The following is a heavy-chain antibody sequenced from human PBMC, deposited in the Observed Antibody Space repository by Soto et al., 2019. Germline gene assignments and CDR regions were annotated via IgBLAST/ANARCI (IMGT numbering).Heavy chain of an antibody. CDR3: ARGCGGGDCHDAFDI. J-gene: IGHJ3*02. V-gene: IGHV1-3*01. D-gene: IGHD2-21*02. CDR2: INAGNGNT. Sequence: ASVKVSCRASVYSFTSYAMHWVRQAPGQRLEWMGWINAGNGNTKYSQKFQGRVTITRDTSASTAYMELSSLRSEDTAVYYCARGCGGGDCHDAFDIWGQGTMVTVSS. CDR1: VYSFTSYA.